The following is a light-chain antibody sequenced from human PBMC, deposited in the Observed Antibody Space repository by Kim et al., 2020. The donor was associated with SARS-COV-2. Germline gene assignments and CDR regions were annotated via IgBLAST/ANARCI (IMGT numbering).Light chain of an antibody. CDR1: QSVSDN. J-gene: IGKJ4*01. CDR2: EAS. CDR3: QQRSEGLT. V-gene: IGKV3-11*01. Sequence: SLSPGEIATLSCRASQSVSDNLAWYQQKPGQAPRVVIFEASHRATGIPSRFSGSGSGTDFTLTIRSLEPEDFAVYYCQQRSEGLTFGGGTKVDIK.